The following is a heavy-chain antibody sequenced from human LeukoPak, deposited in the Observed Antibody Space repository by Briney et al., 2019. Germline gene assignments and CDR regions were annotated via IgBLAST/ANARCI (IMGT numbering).Heavy chain of an antibody. CDR1: GYTFTSYY. V-gene: IGHV1-46*01. J-gene: IGHJ6*03. CDR2: INPSGGST. CDR3: AAGYCSSTSCYTNYYYYYYMDV. D-gene: IGHD2-2*02. Sequence: ASVKVSCKASGYTFTSYYMHWVRQAPGQGLEWMGIINPSGGSTSYAQKFQGRVTITADESTSTAYMELSSLRSEDTAVYYCAAGYCSSTSCYTNYYYYYYMDVWGKGTTVTVSS.